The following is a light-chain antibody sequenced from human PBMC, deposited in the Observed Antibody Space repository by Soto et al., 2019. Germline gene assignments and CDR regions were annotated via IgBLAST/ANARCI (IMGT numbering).Light chain of an antibody. V-gene: IGLV2-14*01. CDR3: QSYGSGVTGSV. J-gene: IGLJ1*01. Sequence: QSALAQPASVSGSPGQSITISFTGTSSDVGGYNYVSWYQQHPGKAPKLMIFEVSNRPSGVSNRFSGSKSGNTASLTISGLQTEDEADYYCQSYGSGVTGSVFGTGTKVTVL. CDR1: SSDVGGYNY. CDR2: EVS.